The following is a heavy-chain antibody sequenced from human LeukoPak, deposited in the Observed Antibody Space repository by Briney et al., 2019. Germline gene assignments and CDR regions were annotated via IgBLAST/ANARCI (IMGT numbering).Heavy chain of an antibody. D-gene: IGHD3-16*01. V-gene: IGHV4-39*01. CDR3: ARRAYIAWFDP. CDR2: VYYTGRI. CDR1: GGSISTSSDC. J-gene: IGHJ5*02. Sequence: PSETLSLTCSVSGGSISTSSDCWIWLRQPRGQGLGWIWSVYYTGRIRYHTSLKSPVTISVDMAKNDLALTLSSATAADTAFYYCARRAYIAWFDPWGQGILVTVSP.